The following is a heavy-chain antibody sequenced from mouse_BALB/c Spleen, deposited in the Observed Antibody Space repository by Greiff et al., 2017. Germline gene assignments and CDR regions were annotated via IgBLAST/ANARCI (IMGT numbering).Heavy chain of an antibody. J-gene: IGHJ2*01. CDR2: ISSGGGST. CDR3: ARQDLGRGVFDY. V-gene: IGHV5-12-1*01. D-gene: IGHD4-1*01. CDR1: GFAFSSYD. Sequence: EVQLVESGGGLVKPGGSLKLSCAASGFAFSSYDMSWVRQTPEKRLEWVAYISSGGGSTYYPDTVKGRFTISRDNAKNTLYLQMSSLKSEDTAMYYCARQDLGRGVFDYWGQGTTLTVSS.